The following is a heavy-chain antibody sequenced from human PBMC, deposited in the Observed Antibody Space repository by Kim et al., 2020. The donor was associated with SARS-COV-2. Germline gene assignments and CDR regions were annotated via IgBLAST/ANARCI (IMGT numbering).Heavy chain of an antibody. Sequence: ASVKVSCKASGYTFTSYGISWVRQAPGQGLEWMGWISAYNGNTNYAQKLQGRVTMTTDTSTSTAYMELRSLRSDDTAVYYCARNRGYCSGGSCYLAPLGYWGQGTLVTVSS. D-gene: IGHD2-15*01. CDR2: ISAYNGNT. CDR1: GYTFTSYG. J-gene: IGHJ4*02. CDR3: ARNRGYCSGGSCYLAPLGY. V-gene: IGHV1-18*04.